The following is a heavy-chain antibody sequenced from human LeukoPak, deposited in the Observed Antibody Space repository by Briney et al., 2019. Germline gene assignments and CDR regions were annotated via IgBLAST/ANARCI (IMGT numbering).Heavy chain of an antibody. Sequence: SETLSLTCTVSVGSISSYYWSWIRQPPGKGLEWIGYIYYSGSTNYTPSLKSRVTISVDTSKNQFSLKLSSVTAADTAVYYCARYVAATLVDAFDIWGQGTMVTVSS. CDR1: VGSISSYY. D-gene: IGHD2-15*01. J-gene: IGHJ3*02. V-gene: IGHV4-59*01. CDR3: ARYVAATLVDAFDI. CDR2: IYYSGST.